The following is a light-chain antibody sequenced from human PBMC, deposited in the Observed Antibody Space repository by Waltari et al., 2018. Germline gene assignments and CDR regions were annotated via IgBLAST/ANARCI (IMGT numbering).Light chain of an antibody. CDR1: QSVSTN. V-gene: IGKV3-15*01. CDR3: QQYSNWPPIT. CDR2: GAS. Sequence: ETVMTQSPAPLSVSPGERVTLSCRASQSVSTNLAWYQQKPGQAPRLLIDGASTRATGTPARFSGSGSGTEFTLTISSLQSEDFAVYYCQQYSNWPPITFGQGTRLEIK. J-gene: IGKJ5*01.